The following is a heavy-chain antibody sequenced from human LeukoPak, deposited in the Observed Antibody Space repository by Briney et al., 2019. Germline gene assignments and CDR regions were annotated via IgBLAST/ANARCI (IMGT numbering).Heavy chain of an antibody. Sequence: SETLSLTCTVSGGSISSSNYYWGWIRQPPGRGLEWIGSIYYSGSTYYNPSLKSRVTMSVDTSKNQFSLNLNSVTAADTAVYYCARGGTVVNLSYWGQGTLVTVSS. CDR3: ARGGTVVNLSY. CDR2: IYYSGST. J-gene: IGHJ4*02. D-gene: IGHD4-23*01. CDR1: GGSISSSNYY. V-gene: IGHV4-39*07.